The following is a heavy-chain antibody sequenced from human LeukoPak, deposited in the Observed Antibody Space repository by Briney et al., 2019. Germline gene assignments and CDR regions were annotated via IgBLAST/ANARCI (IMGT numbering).Heavy chain of an antibody. J-gene: IGHJ4*02. Sequence: ASVKVSCKASGYTFTSYYMHWVRQAPGQGPEWMGGIIPIFGTANYAQKFQGRVTITADKSTSTAYMELSSLRSEDTAVYYCATSPLHSSGWYGDYWGQGTLVTVSS. CDR1: GYTFTSYY. CDR2: IIPIFGTA. V-gene: IGHV1-69*06. CDR3: ATSPLHSSGWYGDY. D-gene: IGHD6-19*01.